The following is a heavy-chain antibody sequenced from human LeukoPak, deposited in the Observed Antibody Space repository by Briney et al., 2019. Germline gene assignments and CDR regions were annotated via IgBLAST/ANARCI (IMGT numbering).Heavy chain of an antibody. D-gene: IGHD3-10*01. CDR2: ISSSSSTI. Sequence: GGPLRLSCAASGFTFSTYSMNWVRQAPGKGLEWVSYISSSSSTINHADSVKGRFTISRDNAKNSLYLQMNSLRAEDTAVYYCARDAFSFGESPVDYWGQGTLVTVSS. CDR1: GFTFSTYS. CDR3: ARDAFSFGESPVDY. V-gene: IGHV3-48*04. J-gene: IGHJ4*02.